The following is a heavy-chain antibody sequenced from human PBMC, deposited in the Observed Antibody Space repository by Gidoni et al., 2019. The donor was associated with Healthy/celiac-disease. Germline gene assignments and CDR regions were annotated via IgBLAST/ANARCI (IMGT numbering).Heavy chain of an antibody. Sequence: EVQLVESGGGLVKPGGSLRLSCAASGFTFSNAWMSWVRPAPGKGLEWVGRIKSKTDGGTTDYAAPVKGRFTISRDDSKNTLYLQMNSLKTEDTAVYYCTVRTPKPHYYDSSGYYYEGTHFRLDYYGMDVWGQGTTVTVSS. CDR1: GFTFSNAW. CDR3: TVRTPKPHYYDSSGYYYEGTHFRLDYYGMDV. CDR2: IKSKTDGGTT. V-gene: IGHV3-15*01. J-gene: IGHJ6*02. D-gene: IGHD3-22*01.